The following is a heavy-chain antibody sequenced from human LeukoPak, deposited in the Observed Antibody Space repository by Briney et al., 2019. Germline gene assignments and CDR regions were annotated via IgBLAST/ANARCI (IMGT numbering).Heavy chain of an antibody. D-gene: IGHD3-10*01. CDR2: INPSGGST. CDR1: GYTFTSYY. Sequence: ASVKVSCKASGYTFTSYYMHWVRQAPGQGLEWMGIINPSGGSTSYAQKFQGRVTMTRNTSISTAYMELSSLRSEDTAVYYCARGVKYYYGSGSYPHGYWGQGTLVTVSS. CDR3: ARGVKYYYGSGSYPHGY. V-gene: IGHV1-46*01. J-gene: IGHJ4*02.